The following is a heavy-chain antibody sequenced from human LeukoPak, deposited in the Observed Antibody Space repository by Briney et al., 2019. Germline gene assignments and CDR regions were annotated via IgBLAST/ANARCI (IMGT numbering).Heavy chain of an antibody. J-gene: IGHJ4*02. CDR2: LSYTGKT. Sequence: PSETLSLTCNVSGVSVSTSHWNWVRQPAGKGLEGMGGLSYTGKTGYNPSVKSRGSISLGSSNNHCSLKPTSLTAADPAGYFYSQGYFEPFDHWGQGIAVTVSS. V-gene: IGHV4-59*02. D-gene: IGHD1-26*01. CDR1: GVSVSTSH. CDR3: SQGYFEPFDH.